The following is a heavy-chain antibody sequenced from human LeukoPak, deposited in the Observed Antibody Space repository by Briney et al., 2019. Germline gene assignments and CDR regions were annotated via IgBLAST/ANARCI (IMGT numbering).Heavy chain of an antibody. CDR3: ARVGYYESSGYYEY. V-gene: IGHV1-2*06. J-gene: IGHJ4*02. CDR1: GYTLTDYY. Sequence: ASVKVSCKASGYTLTDYYMHWVRQAPGQGLEWVGRINPNSGGTNYAQKFQGRVTMTRDTSISTVYMELSRLRSDDTAVYYCARVGYYESSGYYEYWGQGTLVTVSS. CDR2: INPNSGGT. D-gene: IGHD3-22*01.